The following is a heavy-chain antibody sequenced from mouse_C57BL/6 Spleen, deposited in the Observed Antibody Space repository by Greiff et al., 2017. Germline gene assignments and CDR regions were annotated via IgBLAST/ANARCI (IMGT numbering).Heavy chain of an antibody. CDR2: INPNNGGT. V-gene: IGHV1-26*01. D-gene: IGHD2-4*01. J-gene: IGHJ2*01. CDR3: ARRINFDY. CDR1: GYTFTDSY. Sequence: EVQLQQSGPELVKPGASVKISCKASGYTFTDSYMNWVKQSHGQSLEWIGDINPNNGGTSYNQKFKGKATLTVDKSSSTAYMELRSLTSEDSAVYYCARRINFDYWGQGTTLTVSS.